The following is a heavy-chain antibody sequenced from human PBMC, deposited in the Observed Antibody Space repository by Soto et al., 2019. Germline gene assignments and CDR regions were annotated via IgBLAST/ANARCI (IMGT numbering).Heavy chain of an antibody. J-gene: IGHJ3*02. Sequence: QVQLQQWGAGLLKPSETLSLTCAVYGGSFSGYYWSWIRQPPGKGLEWIGEINHSGSTNYNPSLKSRVTISVDTSKNQFSLKLSSVTAADTAVYYCAPLGIAAAGTDAFDIWGQGTMVTVSS. CDR1: GGSFSGYY. CDR2: INHSGST. V-gene: IGHV4-34*01. D-gene: IGHD6-13*01. CDR3: APLGIAAAGTDAFDI.